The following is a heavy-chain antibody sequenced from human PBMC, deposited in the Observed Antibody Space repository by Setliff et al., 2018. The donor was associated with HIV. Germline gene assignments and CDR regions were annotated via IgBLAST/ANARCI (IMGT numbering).Heavy chain of an antibody. CDR2: IDYRGST. V-gene: IGHV4-59*01. CDR1: GGPLSSYY. J-gene: IGHJ6*03. CDR3: ARSQGIGNYYMDV. D-gene: IGHD2-15*01. Sequence: SETLSLTCTVSGGPLSSYYWNWIRQPPGKGLEWIGDIDYRGSTNFNPSLQSRVIISADTSKNQFSLKLSSVTAADTAVYYCARSQGIGNYYMDVWGKGTTVTVSS.